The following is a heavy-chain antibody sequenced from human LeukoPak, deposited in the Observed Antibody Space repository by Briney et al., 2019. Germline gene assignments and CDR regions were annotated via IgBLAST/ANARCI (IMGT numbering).Heavy chain of an antibody. V-gene: IGHV3-23*01. D-gene: IGHD5-12*01. CDR1: GFTFSNYA. CDR3: AKGTSGYDSNYFDY. CDR2: ISGSGGST. Sequence: GGSLRLSCAASGFTFSNYAMSWVRQAPGKGLEWVSAISGSGGSTYYADSVKGRFTISRDNSKNTLYLQMDSLRAEDTAIYYCAKGTSGYDSNYFDYWGQGTLVTVSS. J-gene: IGHJ4*02.